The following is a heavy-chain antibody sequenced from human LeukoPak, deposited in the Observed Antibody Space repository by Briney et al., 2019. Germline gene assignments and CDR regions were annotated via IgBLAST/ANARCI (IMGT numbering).Heavy chain of an antibody. V-gene: IGHV3-9*01. CDR2: ITWNSDNI. J-gene: IGHJ4*02. CDR1: GFTFDDYA. CDR3: ARDPVRNYFDY. Sequence: GRSLRLSCAASGFTFDDYAMHWVRQAPGKGLEWVSGITWNSDNIEYADSVKGRFTISRDNAKNTLYLQMNSLRAEDTAVYYCARDPVRNYFDYWGQGTLVTVSS.